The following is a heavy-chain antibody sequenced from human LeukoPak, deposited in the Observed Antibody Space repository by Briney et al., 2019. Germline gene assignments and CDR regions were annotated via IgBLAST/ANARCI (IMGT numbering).Heavy chain of an antibody. CDR2: INPNSGGT. CDR3: ASGAVYTAMVPDPLDY. Sequence: ASVKVSCKASGYTFTGYYMHWVRQAPEQGLEWMGWINPNSGGTNYAQKFQGRVTMTRDTSISTAYMELSRLRSDDTAVYYCASGAVYTAMVPDPLDYWGQGTLVTVSS. J-gene: IGHJ4*02. V-gene: IGHV1-2*02. CDR1: GYTFTGYY. D-gene: IGHD5-18*01.